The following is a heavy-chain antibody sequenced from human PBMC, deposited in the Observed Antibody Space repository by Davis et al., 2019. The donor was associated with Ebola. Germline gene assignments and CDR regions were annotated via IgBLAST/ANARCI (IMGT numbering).Heavy chain of an antibody. CDR3: ARAQFPTTSDH. CDR2: INPHNGNT. V-gene: IGHV1-18*04. Sequence: ASVKVSCKASGYTFTNYGITWVRQVPGQGLEWMGWINPHNGNTNYAQNVQGRVTMTTDTSTSTAYMEVGSLRSDDTAVYFCARAQFPTTSDHWGQGTLVTVSS. J-gene: IGHJ4*02. CDR1: GYTFTNYG. D-gene: IGHD1-1*01.